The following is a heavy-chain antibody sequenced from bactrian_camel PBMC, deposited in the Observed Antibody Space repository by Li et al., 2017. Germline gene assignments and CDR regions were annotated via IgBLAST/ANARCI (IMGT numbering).Heavy chain of an antibody. Sequence: QVQLVESGGGSVQAGGSLTLSCTSSRPIHCMGWYRQAPGKRREWVAAAFRGTTTEYLADNVKGRFTLSQDNAKNAVALKMTNVKPEDTAMYYCAADCYPYGGSWYETAFIRGRYKSWGQGTQVTVS. CDR3: AADCYPYGGSWYETAFIRGRYKS. CDR1: RPIHCM. J-gene: IGHJ6*01. D-gene: IGHD6*01. CDR2: AFRGTTTE. V-gene: IGHV3S53*01.